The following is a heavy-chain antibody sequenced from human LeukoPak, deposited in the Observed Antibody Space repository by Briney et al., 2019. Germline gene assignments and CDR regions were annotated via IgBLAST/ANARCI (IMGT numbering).Heavy chain of an antibody. J-gene: IGHJ6*03. CDR2: IYYSGST. CDR3: ARGVNSGSYYNNYYYYYIDV. V-gene: IGHV4-59*11. Sequence: SETLSLTCTVSGGSISSHYWSWIRQPPGKGLEWIGYIYYSGSTNYNPSLKSRVTISVDTSKNQFSLKLSSVTAADTAVYYCARGVNSGSYYNNYYYYYIDVWGKGTTVTVSS. CDR1: GGSISSHY. D-gene: IGHD1-26*01.